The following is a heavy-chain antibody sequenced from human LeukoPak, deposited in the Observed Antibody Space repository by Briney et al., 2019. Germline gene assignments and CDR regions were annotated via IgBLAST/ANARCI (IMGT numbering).Heavy chain of an antibody. D-gene: IGHD3-3*01. CDR1: GFTFSRHG. V-gene: IGHV3-30*03. CDR3: ARDRAWNYFDY. CDR2: ISNDGSRK. Sequence: PGGSLRLSCAPSGFTFSRHGMHWVRQAPGKGLEWAAIISNDGSRKYYGHSVEGRFTISRDNSKNTLYLQMDSLRAEDTAVYYCARDRAWNYFDYWGQGTLVTVSS. J-gene: IGHJ4*02.